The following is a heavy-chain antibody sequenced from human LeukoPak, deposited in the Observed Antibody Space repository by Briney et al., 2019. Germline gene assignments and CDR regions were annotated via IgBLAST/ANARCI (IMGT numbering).Heavy chain of an antibody. CDR3: AKPANRVVVMGYFQH. CDR2: IYTGGDT. CDR1: GFTVSGHY. V-gene: IGHV3-66*01. D-gene: IGHD3-22*01. J-gene: IGHJ1*01. Sequence: GGSLRLSCAASGFTVSGHYMSWVRQAPGKGLEWLSAIYTGGDTYYADSVRGRFTISRDNSKNTLYLQMNSLRAEDTAVYYCAKPANRVVVMGYFQHWGQGTLVTVSS.